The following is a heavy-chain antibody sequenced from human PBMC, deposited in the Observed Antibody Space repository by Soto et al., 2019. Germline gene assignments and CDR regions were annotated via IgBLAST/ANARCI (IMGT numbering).Heavy chain of an antibody. Sequence: QVQLVESGGGVVQPGRSLRLSCAASGFIFSSYGMNWVRQAPGKGLEWVAVISFDGSFKYYADSVKGRFTISRDNSKNTLYLQITSLRTEDTAVYYCATIAAPPAFNIWGQGTMVTVSS. D-gene: IGHD6-13*01. V-gene: IGHV3-30*03. CDR2: ISFDGSFK. CDR1: GFIFSSYG. CDR3: ATIAAPPAFNI. J-gene: IGHJ3*02.